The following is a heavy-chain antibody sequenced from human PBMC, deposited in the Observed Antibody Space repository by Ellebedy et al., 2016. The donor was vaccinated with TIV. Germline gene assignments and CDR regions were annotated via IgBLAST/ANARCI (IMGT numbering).Heavy chain of an antibody. Sequence: GSLRLSCTVSGGSMNSYYWSWIRQPPVKGLEWIGYISYSMYYGGSTNYNPSLKSRVTISVDTSKNQFSLKLSSVTAADTAGYYCARQAGTVGAPNMDVWGRGTTVTVSS. CDR2: ISYSMYYGGST. CDR3: ARQAGTVGAPNMDV. D-gene: IGHD1-26*01. CDR1: GGSMNSYY. V-gene: IGHV4-59*08. J-gene: IGHJ6*03.